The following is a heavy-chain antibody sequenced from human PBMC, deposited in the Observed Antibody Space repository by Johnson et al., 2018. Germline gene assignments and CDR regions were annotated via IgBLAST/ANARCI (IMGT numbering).Heavy chain of an antibody. V-gene: IGHV3-7*01. J-gene: IGHJ1*01. D-gene: IGHD4-17*01. CDR1: GFTFSSYW. CDR3: ARSEYGDYEYFQH. Sequence: VQLVESGGGLVQPGGSLRLSCAASGFTFSSYWMSWVRQAPGKGLEWVANIKQDGSEKYYVDSVKGRFTISRDNAKNSLYLQMNSLRAEDTAVYYCARSEYGDYEYFQHWGQGTLVTVSS. CDR2: IKQDGSEK.